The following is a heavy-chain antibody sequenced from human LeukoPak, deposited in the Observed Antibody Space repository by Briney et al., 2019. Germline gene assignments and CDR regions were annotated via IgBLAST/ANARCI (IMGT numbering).Heavy chain of an antibody. CDR1: GGSFSGYY. V-gene: IGHV4-34*01. J-gene: IGHJ4*02. CDR2: INHSEST. Sequence: SETLSLTRAVYGGSFSGYYWSWIRQPPGKGLEWIGEINHSESTNYNPSLKSRVTISVDTSKNQFSLKLSSVTAADTAVYYCARGFVVYDFWSGYSNGGYFDYWGQGTLVTVSS. D-gene: IGHD3-3*01. CDR3: ARGFVVYDFWSGYSNGGYFDY.